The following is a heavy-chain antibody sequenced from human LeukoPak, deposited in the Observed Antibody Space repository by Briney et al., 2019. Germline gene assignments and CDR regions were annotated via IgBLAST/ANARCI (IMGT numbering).Heavy chain of an antibody. CDR1: GYTLTELP. D-gene: IGHD1-26*01. CDR2: FDPEDGET. Sequence: ASVKVSCKVSGYTLTELPIHWVRQAPGKGLEWMGGFDPEDGETIYAQKFQGRVTMTEDTSTDTAYMELSSLRPEDTAVYYCATVSGVGATDYSYMDVWGKGTTVTVSS. V-gene: IGHV1-24*01. J-gene: IGHJ6*03. CDR3: ATVSGVGATDYSYMDV.